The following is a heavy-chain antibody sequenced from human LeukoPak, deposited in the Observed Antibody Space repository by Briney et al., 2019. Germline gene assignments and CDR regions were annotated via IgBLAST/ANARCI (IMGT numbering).Heavy chain of an antibody. Sequence: SVKVSCKASGGTFSSYAINWVRQAPGQGLEWMGGIIPIFGSTNYAQKFQGRVTITADRSTTTAYMELSSLRSEDTAVYYCARRGLVAGIYDLVYGFDLWGQGTMVTVSS. J-gene: IGHJ3*01. CDR3: ARRGLVAGIYDLVYGFDL. CDR2: IIPIFGST. CDR1: GGTFSSYA. V-gene: IGHV1-69*06. D-gene: IGHD3/OR15-3a*01.